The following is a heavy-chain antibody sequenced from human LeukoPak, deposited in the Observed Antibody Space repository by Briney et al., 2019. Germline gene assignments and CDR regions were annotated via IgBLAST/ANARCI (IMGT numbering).Heavy chain of an antibody. CDR2: ISSSSSYI. D-gene: IGHD2-21*02. V-gene: IGHV3-21*01. CDR1: GFTFDDYG. J-gene: IGHJ4*02. CDR3: ARDRANCGGDCYSTAFDY. Sequence: GGSLRLSCAASGFTFDDYGMSWVRQAPGKGLEWVSAISSSSSYIYYADSVKGRFTISRDNAKNSLYLQMNSLRAEDTAVYYCARDRANCGGDCYSTAFDYWGQGTLVTVSS.